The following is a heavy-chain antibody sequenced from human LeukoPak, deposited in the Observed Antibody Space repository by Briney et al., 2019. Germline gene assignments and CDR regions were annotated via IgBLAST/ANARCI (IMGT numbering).Heavy chain of an antibody. CDR2: IYYSGNT. J-gene: IGHJ4*02. CDR3: ASHSYGTFDY. D-gene: IGHD5-18*01. V-gene: IGHV4-39*01. Sequence: ASETLSLTCTVSGDSINTKSYYWGWIRQPPGKGLEWIGSIYYSGNTYYNPSLKSRVTLSIDTSKNQFSLRLSSVTAADTAVYYCASHSYGTFDYWGQGTLVTVSS. CDR1: GDSINTKSYY.